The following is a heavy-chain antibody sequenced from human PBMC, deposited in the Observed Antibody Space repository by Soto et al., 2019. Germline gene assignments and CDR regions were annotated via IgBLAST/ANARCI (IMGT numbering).Heavy chain of an antibody. Sequence: QVQLVQSGAEVKKPGSSVKVSCKASGGTFSSYAISWVRQAPGQGLEWMGGIIPIFGTANYAQKFQGRVTITADESTSTAYMELRSLRSEDTAVYYCARDRYCSSTSCYPTPFDYWGQGTLVTVSS. CDR1: GGTFSSYA. J-gene: IGHJ4*02. CDR2: IIPIFGTA. CDR3: ARDRYCSSTSCYPTPFDY. V-gene: IGHV1-69*01. D-gene: IGHD2-2*01.